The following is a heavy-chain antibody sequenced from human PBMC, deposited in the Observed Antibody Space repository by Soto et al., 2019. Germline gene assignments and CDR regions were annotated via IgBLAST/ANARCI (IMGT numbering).Heavy chain of an antibody. CDR3: ARGGDPHY. J-gene: IGHJ4*02. CDR1: GFTFNYYW. CDR2: LQTDGSHP. Sequence: EVQLVESGGGLVQPGGSLRLSCVASGFTFNYYWMHWVRQAPGKGLMWVSRLQTDGSHPVYADSVKGRFTISRDNAKNTLYLQMNNLRAEATAVYYCARGGDPHYWGQGTLVTVSS. D-gene: IGHD3-16*01. V-gene: IGHV3-74*01.